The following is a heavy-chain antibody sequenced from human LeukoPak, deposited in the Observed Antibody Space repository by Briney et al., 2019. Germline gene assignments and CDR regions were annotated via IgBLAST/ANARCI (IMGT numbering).Heavy chain of an antibody. CDR3: AKGSVSGGIYWYFDL. V-gene: IGHV3-23*01. J-gene: IGHJ2*01. CDR2: ISGSGPST. CDR1: GFTFSSYA. Sequence: PGGSLRLSCAASGFTFSSYAMSWVRQAPGKGLEWVSSISGSGPSTYYADSVKGRFTISRDNSKNTLYLQMNSLRAEDTAVYYCAKGSVSGGIYWYFDLWGRGTLVTVSS. D-gene: IGHD2-15*01.